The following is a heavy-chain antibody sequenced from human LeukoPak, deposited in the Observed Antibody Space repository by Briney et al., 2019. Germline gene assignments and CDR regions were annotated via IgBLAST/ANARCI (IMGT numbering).Heavy chain of an antibody. Sequence: GGSLRLSCAASGFTLSSYAMHWVRQPAGKGLEWVSAIGTAGDTFYPGSVKGRFTISRENAKKSLFLQMNCLRAEDTAVYYCARQNTPHGNFDYWGQGTLVTVSS. CDR3: ARQNTPHGNFDY. V-gene: IGHV3-13*01. CDR1: GFTLSSYA. CDR2: IGTAGDT. J-gene: IGHJ4*02. D-gene: IGHD1-26*01.